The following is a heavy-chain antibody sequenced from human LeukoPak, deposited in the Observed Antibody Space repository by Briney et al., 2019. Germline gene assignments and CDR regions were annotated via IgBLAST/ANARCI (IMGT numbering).Heavy chain of an antibody. Sequence: EGSLRLSCAASGFTFSSYWMHWVRQAPGKGLVWVSRINTDGSSTSYADSVKGRFTISRDNAKNTLYLQMNSLRAEDTAVYYCARVRSIAALGPFDYWGQGTLVTVSS. CDR3: ARVRSIAALGPFDY. J-gene: IGHJ4*02. V-gene: IGHV3-74*01. CDR1: GFTFSSYW. CDR2: INTDGSST. D-gene: IGHD6-6*01.